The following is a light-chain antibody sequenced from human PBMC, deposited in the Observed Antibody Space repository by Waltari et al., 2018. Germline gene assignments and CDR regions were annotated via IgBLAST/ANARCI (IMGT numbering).Light chain of an antibody. V-gene: IGKV4-1*01. Sequence: DIVLTQAPDSLAVSLGARAPINCKSSQSVLSTSNNKNYLGWYPQKPGQPPKLLITWASTRESGVPDRFSGSGSGTDFTLTISSLQAEDVAVYFCQQCYTFPYTFGQGTKLEIK. CDR1: QSVLSTSNNKNY. CDR2: WAS. J-gene: IGKJ2*01. CDR3: QQCYTFPYT.